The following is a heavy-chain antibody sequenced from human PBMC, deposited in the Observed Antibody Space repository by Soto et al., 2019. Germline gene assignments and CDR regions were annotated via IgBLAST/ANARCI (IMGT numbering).Heavy chain of an antibody. J-gene: IGHJ6*04. CDR2: MNPNSGNT. CDR1: GYTFTSYD. Sequence: QVQLVQSGAEVKKPGASVKVSCKASGYTFTSYDINWVRQATGQGLEGMGWMNPNSGNTGYAQKFQGRVTMTRNTSISTAYMELSSLRSEDTAVYYCAGGYCSSTSCYFMDVWGKGTTVTVSS. V-gene: IGHV1-8*01. CDR3: AGGYCSSTSCYFMDV. D-gene: IGHD2-2*01.